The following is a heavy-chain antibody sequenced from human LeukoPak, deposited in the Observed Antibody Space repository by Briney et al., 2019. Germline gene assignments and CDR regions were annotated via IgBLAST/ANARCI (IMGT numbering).Heavy chain of an antibody. CDR1: GGSSSSHY. CDR2: IYYSGST. CDR3: ARDFFPYCSGGSCYSPPQAVSLAV. J-gene: IGHJ4*01. Sequence: TSETLSLTCTVSGGSSSSHYWSWIRQPPGKGLEWIGYIYYSGSTNYNPSLKSRVTISVDTSKNQFSLKLSSVTAADTAVYYCARDFFPYCSGGSCYSPPQAVSLAVWGHRTLVTVSS. V-gene: IGHV4-59*11. D-gene: IGHD2-15*01.